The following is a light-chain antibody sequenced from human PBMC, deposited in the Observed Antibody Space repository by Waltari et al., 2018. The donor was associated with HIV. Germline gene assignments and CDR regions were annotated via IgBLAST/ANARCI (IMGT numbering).Light chain of an antibody. V-gene: IGLV3-1*01. CDR1: KLGDKY. CDR3: QAWDSSAAAV. J-gene: IGLJ3*02. CDR2: QDS. Sequence: SYELTQPPSVSVSPGQTASITCSGDKLGDKYACWYQQKPGQSPVLVIYQDSKRPSGIPERFSGSNSGNTATLTISGTQARDEAVYYCQAWDSSAAAVFGGGTKLTVL.